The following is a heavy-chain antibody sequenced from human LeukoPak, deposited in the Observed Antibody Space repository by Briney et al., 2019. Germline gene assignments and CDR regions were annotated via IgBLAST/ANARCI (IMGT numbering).Heavy chain of an antibody. J-gene: IGHJ4*02. CDR2: IGAKNGNT. V-gene: IGHV1-18*01. Sequence: ASVKVSCKASGYTFTSYGFSWVRQAPGQGLEWMGWIGAKNGNTNYAQKLQGRVTMTTDTYTRTAYMELRSLRSDDTAVYYCARWGLTVAGTGSHSWGQGTLVTVSS. D-gene: IGHD6-19*01. CDR1: GYTFTSYG. CDR3: ARWGLTVAGTGSHS.